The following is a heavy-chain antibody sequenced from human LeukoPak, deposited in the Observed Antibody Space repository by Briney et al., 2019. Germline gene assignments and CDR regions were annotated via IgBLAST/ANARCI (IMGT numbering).Heavy chain of an antibody. CDR2: IWYDGSNK. CDR3: ARRYYYGSGAYGMDV. J-gene: IGHJ6*02. V-gene: IGHV3-33*01. CDR1: GFTFSSYG. D-gene: IGHD3-10*01. Sequence: PGGSLRLSCAASGFTFSSYGMHWVRQAPGKGLEWVAVIWYDGSNKYYADSVKGRFTISRDNSKNTLYLQMNSLRADDTAVYYCARRYYYGSGAYGMDVWGQGTTVTVS.